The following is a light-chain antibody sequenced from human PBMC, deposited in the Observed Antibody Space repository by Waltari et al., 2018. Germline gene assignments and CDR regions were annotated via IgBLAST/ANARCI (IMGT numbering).Light chain of an antibody. Sequence: DIQMTQSPSTLSASVVYRVTITCRASQSISSWLAWYQQKPGKAPKLLIYDASSLESGVPSRFSGSGSGTEFTLTISSLQPDDFATYYCQQYNSYSPWTFGQGTKVEIK. CDR1: QSISSW. CDR3: QQYNSYSPWT. J-gene: IGKJ1*01. V-gene: IGKV1-5*01. CDR2: DAS.